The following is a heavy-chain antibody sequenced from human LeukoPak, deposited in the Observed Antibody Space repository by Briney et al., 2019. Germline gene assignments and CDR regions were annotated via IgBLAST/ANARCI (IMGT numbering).Heavy chain of an antibody. Sequence: GGSLRLSCAASGFTFGSYSMNWVRQAPGKGLEWVSSISSSSSYIYYADSVKGRFTISRDNAKNSLYLQMNSLRAEDTAVYYCARLVGAFFDYWGQGTLVTVSS. D-gene: IGHD1-26*01. CDR1: GFTFGSYS. CDR3: ARLVGAFFDY. V-gene: IGHV3-21*01. CDR2: ISSSSSYI. J-gene: IGHJ4*02.